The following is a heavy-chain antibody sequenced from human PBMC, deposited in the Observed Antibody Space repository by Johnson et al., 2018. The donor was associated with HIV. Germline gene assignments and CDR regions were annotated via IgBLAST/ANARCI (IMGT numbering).Heavy chain of an antibody. CDR3: ARPQSYCTDGICYPFVLDI. V-gene: IGHV3-9*01. D-gene: IGHD2-15*01. CDR1: GFPFDAYA. CDR2: IGGTSGSL. J-gene: IGHJ3*02. Sequence: LVESGGVVVQPGGSLRLSCAASGFPFDAYACHWVRQAPGRGLGGVSGIGGTSGSLGLADSWRGEFTIPRDNANNPLYLQMNSLRGEDTALYYCARPQSYCTDGICYPFVLDIWGQGTMVTVSS.